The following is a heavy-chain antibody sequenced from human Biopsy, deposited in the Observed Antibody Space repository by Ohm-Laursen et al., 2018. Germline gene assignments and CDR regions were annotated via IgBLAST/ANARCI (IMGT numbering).Heavy chain of an antibody. CDR3: ARDGKRWDYSTYFSWHFDL. CDR1: GFTFTSYA. CDR2: ISYDGSGE. Sequence: SLRLSCAASGFTFTSYAMHWVRQAPGQGLEWAAVISYDGSGEYYADSLQGRFIISRDNPKNTVDLQMNSLRAEDTAVYFCARDGKRWDYSTYFSWHFDLWGRGTLVTVSS. V-gene: IGHV3-30*03. D-gene: IGHD4-11*01. J-gene: IGHJ2*01.